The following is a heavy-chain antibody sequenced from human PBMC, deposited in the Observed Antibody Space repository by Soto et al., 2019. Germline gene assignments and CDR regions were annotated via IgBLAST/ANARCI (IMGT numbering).Heavy chain of an antibody. V-gene: IGHV5-10-1*01. D-gene: IGHD3-3*01. Sequence: PGESLKISCKGSGYSFTSYWISWVRQMPGKGLEWMGRIDPSDSYTNYSPSFQGHVTISADKSISTAYLQWSSLKASDTAMYYCASPNSSIFGVVTTRGYYYYGMDVWVLGTTVTVSS. CDR1: GYSFTSYW. J-gene: IGHJ6*02. CDR2: IDPSDSYT. CDR3: ASPNSSIFGVVTTRGYYYYGMDV.